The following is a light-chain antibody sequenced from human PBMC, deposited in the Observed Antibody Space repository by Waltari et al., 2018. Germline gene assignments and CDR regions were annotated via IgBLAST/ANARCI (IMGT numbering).Light chain of an antibody. CDR3: QHYVKLPVT. CDR2: GAS. Sequence: EIVLTQSPGTLSLSPGERATLSCWASQSVGRSLAWYQQKRGQAPRLLIYGASTRATGIPDRVSGSGSGTDFSLTISRLEPEDFAVYYCQHYVKLPVTFGQGTKVEIK. J-gene: IGKJ1*01. CDR1: QSVGRS. V-gene: IGKV3-20*01.